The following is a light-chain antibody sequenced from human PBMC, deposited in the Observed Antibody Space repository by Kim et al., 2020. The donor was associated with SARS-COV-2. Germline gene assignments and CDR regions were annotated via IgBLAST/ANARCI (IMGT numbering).Light chain of an antibody. V-gene: IGKV1-27*01. CDR3: QKYNSAPLT. CDR1: QGIANY. J-gene: IGKJ4*01. CDR2: AAS. Sequence: ASVGDRVTITCRASQGIANYSAWYQQRPGKGPKLLIHAASNLQSGVPSRFSGSGSGTEFTLTVSSLQPEDVATYYCQKYNSAPLTFGGGTKVDIK.